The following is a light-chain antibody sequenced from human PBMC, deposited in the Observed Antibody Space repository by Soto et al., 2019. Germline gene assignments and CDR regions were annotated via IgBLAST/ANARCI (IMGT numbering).Light chain of an antibody. CDR1: RSINIY. Sequence: DIQMTQSPSSLSASVGDRVTITCRASRSINIYLNWYQQKPGKAPKLLIYAASNLHSGVPSRFSGDRVGTHYTHRIVSLKNEEFETSHCLQRHSSPCTFGQGTRLEIK. CDR3: LQRHSSPCT. J-gene: IGKJ5*01. V-gene: IGKV1-39*01. CDR2: AAS.